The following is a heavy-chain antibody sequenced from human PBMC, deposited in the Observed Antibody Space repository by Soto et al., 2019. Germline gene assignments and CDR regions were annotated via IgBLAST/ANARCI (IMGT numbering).Heavy chain of an antibody. Sequence: VQLLESGGGLVQPGGSLRLSCAASGFTFSSYAMSWVRQAPGQGLEWMGGIIPIFGTANYAQKFQGRVTITADKSTSTAYMELSSLRSEDTAVYYCASPLHYDSSGYYGAFDYWGQGTLVTVSS. CDR1: GFTFSSYA. CDR2: IIPIFGTA. CDR3: ASPLHYDSSGYYGAFDY. V-gene: IGHV1-69*06. D-gene: IGHD3-22*01. J-gene: IGHJ4*02.